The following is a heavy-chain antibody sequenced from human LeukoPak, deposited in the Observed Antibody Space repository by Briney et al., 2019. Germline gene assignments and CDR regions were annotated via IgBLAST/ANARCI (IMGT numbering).Heavy chain of an antibody. CDR3: AKGSSWYLGY. V-gene: IGHV3-30*18. J-gene: IGHJ4*02. Sequence: GGSLRLSCAASGFTFSSYGMHWVRQAPGKGLEWVAVISYDGSNKYYADSVKGRFTISRDNSKNTLYLQMNSLRAEDTAVYYCAKGSSWYLGYWGQGTLVTVSS. D-gene: IGHD6-13*01. CDR2: ISYDGSNK. CDR1: GFTFSSYG.